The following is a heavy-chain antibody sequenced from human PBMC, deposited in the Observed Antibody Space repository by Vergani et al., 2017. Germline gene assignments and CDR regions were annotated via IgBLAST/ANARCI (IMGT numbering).Heavy chain of an antibody. CDR1: GFTFDDYA. V-gene: IGHV3-9*01. J-gene: IGHJ4*02. D-gene: IGHD3-3*01. CDR3: AKDSYYDFWSGYLFDY. CDR2: ISWNSGSI. Sequence: EVQLVESGGGLVQPGRSLRLSCAASGFTFDDYAMHWVRQAPGTGLEWVSGISWNSGSIGYEASVKGRFTISRDNANNSLYLQMNSLRAEDTALYYCAKDSYYDFWSGYLFDYWGQGTLVTVSS.